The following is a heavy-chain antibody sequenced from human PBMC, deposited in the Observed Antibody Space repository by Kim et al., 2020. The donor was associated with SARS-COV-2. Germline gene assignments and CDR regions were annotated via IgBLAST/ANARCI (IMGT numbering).Heavy chain of an antibody. CDR3: ASSRRLKGTFYPFDP. CDR2: ISAYNGNT. CDR1: GYTFTSYG. Sequence: ASVKVSCKASGYTFTSYGISWVRQAPGQGLEWMGWISAYNGNTNYAQKLQGRVTLTTDTSTSTAYMELRSLRSDDTAVYYCASSRRLKGTFYPFDPWGQGTLVTVSS. V-gene: IGHV1-18*04. J-gene: IGHJ5*02. D-gene: IGHD3-16*01.